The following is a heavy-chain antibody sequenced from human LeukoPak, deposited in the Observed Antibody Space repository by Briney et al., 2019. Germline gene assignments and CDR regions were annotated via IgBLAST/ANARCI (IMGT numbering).Heavy chain of an antibody. D-gene: IGHD2-21*02. J-gene: IGHJ4*02. CDR2: LSVSGGNT. CDR1: GFSFSSYA. Sequence: GGSLRLSCAASGFSFSSYAMTWVRQAPGKGLEWVSALSVSGGNTYYAGSVKGRFTISRANSKNTLYLQMNSLRAEDTAVYYCAKRGDFTGTDCYYFDYWGQGTSVTVSS. V-gene: IGHV3-23*01. CDR3: AKRGDFTGTDCYYFDY.